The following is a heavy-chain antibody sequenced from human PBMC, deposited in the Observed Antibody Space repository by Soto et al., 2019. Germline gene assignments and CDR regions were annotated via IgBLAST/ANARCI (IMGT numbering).Heavy chain of an antibody. CDR1: GFTFSSYA. CDR3: ARDREAAYCSGGSCYSTYYYYYMDV. Sequence: EVQLVESGGGLVQPGGSLRLSCAASGFTFSSYAMHWVRQAPGKGLEYVSAISSNGGSTYYATSVKGRFTISRDNSKNTLYLQMGSLRAEDMAVYYCARDREAAYCSGGSCYSTYYYYYMDVWGKGTTVTVSS. D-gene: IGHD2-15*01. CDR2: ISSNGGST. V-gene: IGHV3-64*01. J-gene: IGHJ6*03.